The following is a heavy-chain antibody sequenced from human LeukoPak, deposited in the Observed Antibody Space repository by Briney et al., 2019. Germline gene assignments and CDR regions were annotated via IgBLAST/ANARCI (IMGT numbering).Heavy chain of an antibody. CDR2: IYYSGST. Sequence: SWIRQPPGKGLEWIGYIYYSGSTYYNPSLKSRVTISVDTSKNQFSLKLSSVTAADTAVYYCASGTGDYFDYWGQGTLVTVSS. J-gene: IGHJ4*02. CDR3: ASGTGDYFDY. D-gene: IGHD7-27*01. V-gene: IGHV4-30-4*08.